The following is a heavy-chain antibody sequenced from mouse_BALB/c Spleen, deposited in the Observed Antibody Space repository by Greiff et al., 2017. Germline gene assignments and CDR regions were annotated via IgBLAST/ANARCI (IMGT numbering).Heavy chain of an antibody. Sequence: ESGPGLVKPSQSLSLTCSVTGYSITSGYYWNWIRQFPGNKLEWMGYISYDGSNNYNPSLKNRISITRDTSKNQFFLKLNSVTTEDTATYYCAREPYYGAMDYWGQGTSVTVSS. D-gene: IGHD2-10*01. CDR3: AREPYYGAMDY. CDR2: ISYDGSN. CDR1: GYSITSGYY. J-gene: IGHJ4*01. V-gene: IGHV3-6*02.